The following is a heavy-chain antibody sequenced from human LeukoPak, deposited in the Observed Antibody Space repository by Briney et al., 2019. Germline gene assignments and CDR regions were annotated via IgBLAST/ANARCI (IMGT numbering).Heavy chain of an antibody. CDR1: GGTFSSYA. J-gene: IGHJ5*02. V-gene: IGHV1-69*05. CDR2: IIPIFGTA. Sequence: VASVKLSCKASGGTFSSYAISWVQQAPGQGLEWMGGIIPIFGTANYAQKLQGRVTITTDESTSTAYMELSSLRSEDTAVYYCARGTTGTTWWFDPWGQGTLVTVSS. CDR3: ARGTTGTTWWFDP. D-gene: IGHD1-1*01.